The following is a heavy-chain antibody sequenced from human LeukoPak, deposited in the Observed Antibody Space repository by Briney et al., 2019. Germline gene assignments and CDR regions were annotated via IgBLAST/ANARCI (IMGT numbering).Heavy chain of an antibody. CDR2: IYYSGST. Sequence: SETLSLTCTVSGGSISSYYWSWIRQPPGKGLEWIEYIYYSGSTNYNPSLKSRVTISVDTSKNQFSLKLSSVTAADTAVYYCARARDPLDYFDYWGQGTLVTVSS. D-gene: IGHD5-24*01. V-gene: IGHV4-59*01. CDR3: ARARDPLDYFDY. J-gene: IGHJ4*02. CDR1: GGSISSYY.